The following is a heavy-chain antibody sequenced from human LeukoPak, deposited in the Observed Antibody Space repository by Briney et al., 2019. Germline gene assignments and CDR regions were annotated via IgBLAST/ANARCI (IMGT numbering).Heavy chain of an antibody. V-gene: IGHV3-74*01. D-gene: IGHD4-23*01. Sequence: PGGSLRLSCAGPGFTFNNYWIHWVRQAPGKGLVWLSRISNDGTSTIYADSVRGRFTISRDNAKNTLFLQMNSLRVEDTAVYFCARDYGGNRRAFDIWGQGTMVTVSS. CDR1: GFTFNNYW. CDR3: ARDYGGNRRAFDI. J-gene: IGHJ3*02. CDR2: ISNDGTST.